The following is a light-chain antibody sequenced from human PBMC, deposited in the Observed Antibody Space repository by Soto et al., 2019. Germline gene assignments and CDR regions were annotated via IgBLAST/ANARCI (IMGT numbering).Light chain of an antibody. Sequence: QSVLTQPASVSGSPGQSITISCTGTSSDVGGYNYVSWYQHLPGKVPKLMIYEVTNRPSGISNRFSGSKSGNTASLTISGLQAEDEADYYCSSYTTSYTQVFGGGTKLTVL. CDR2: EVT. J-gene: IGLJ2*01. V-gene: IGLV2-14*01. CDR3: SSYTTSYTQV. CDR1: SSDVGGYNY.